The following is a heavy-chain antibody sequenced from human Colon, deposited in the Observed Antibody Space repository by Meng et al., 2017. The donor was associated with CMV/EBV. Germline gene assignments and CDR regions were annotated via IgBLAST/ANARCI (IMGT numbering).Heavy chain of an antibody. CDR2: ISAYHGNT. CDR3: ARLRVQLWLRVGYYYYGMDV. V-gene: IGHV1-18*01. Sequence: ALVKVSCKASGYTFTSYGISWVRQAPGQGLEWMGWISAYHGNTIYARNLQGRVTMTADTSTSTAYMELRSLRSDDTAVYYCARLRVQLWLRVGYYYYGMDVWGQGTTVTVSS. J-gene: IGHJ6*02. D-gene: IGHD5-18*01. CDR1: GYTFTSYG.